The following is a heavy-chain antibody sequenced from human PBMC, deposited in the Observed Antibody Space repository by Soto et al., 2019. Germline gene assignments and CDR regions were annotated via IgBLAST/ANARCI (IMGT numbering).Heavy chain of an antibody. D-gene: IGHD3-3*01. CDR3: AKDPSQYYDFWTGPSVNIWFDP. CDR1: GFTFSSYG. V-gene: IGHV3-30*18. J-gene: IGHJ5*02. Sequence: PGGSLRLSCAASGFTFSSYGMHWVRQAPGKGLEWVAVISYDGSNKYYGDSVEGRFTISRDNSKNTLYLQMNSLRPEDTAVYYCAKDPSQYYDFWTGPSVNIWFDPWGQGTLVTVSS. CDR2: ISYDGSNK.